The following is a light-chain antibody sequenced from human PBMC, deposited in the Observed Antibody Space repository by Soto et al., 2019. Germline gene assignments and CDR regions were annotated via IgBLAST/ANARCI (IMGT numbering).Light chain of an antibody. CDR3: SSYTGDTTPV. J-gene: IGLJ2*01. CDR1: SNDVGGYAY. CDR2: EVS. Sequence: QSALTRPASVSGSPGQSITISCTGTSNDVGGYAYVSWYQQYPGKAPKLVISEVSNRPSGVSHRFSGSRSGNTASLTISGLQAEDEADYYCSSYTGDTTPVFGGGTKLTVL. V-gene: IGLV2-14*01.